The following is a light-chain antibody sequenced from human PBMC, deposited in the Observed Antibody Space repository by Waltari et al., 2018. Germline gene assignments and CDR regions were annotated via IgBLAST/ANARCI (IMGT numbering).Light chain of an antibody. CDR2: GAS. CDR1: QSVSSN. CDR3: QQYNNWPRT. Sequence: EIVMTQSPATLSVSPGERATLSCRASQSVSSNLAWYQQKPGQAPRFLIYGASSRATGIPARFSGSGSGTEFTLTISSLQSEDFAVYYSQQYNNWPRTFGQGTKVEIK. V-gene: IGKV3-15*01. J-gene: IGKJ1*01.